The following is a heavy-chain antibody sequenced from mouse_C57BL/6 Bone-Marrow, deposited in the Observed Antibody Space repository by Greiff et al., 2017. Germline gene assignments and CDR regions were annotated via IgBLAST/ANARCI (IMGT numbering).Heavy chain of an antibody. CDR2: INPNNGGT. CDR3: ARSFITTVVPSGFAY. CDR1: GYTFTDYY. J-gene: IGHJ3*01. V-gene: IGHV1-26*01. D-gene: IGHD1-1*01. Sequence: EVQLQQSGPELVKPGASVKISCKASGYTFTDYYMNWVKQSHGKSLEWIGDINPNNGGTSYNQKFKGKATLTVDKSSSTAYMELRSLTSEDSAVYYCARSFITTVVPSGFAYWGQGTLVTVSA.